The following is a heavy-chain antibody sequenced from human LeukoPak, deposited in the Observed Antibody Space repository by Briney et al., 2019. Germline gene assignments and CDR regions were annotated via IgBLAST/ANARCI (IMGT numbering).Heavy chain of an antibody. CDR2: IYSVGST. D-gene: IGHD6-13*01. CDR1: GFTFSSYE. J-gene: IGHJ4*02. Sequence: GGSLRLSCAASGFTFSSYEMNWVRQAPGKGLEWVSVIYSVGSTYYADSVKGRFTISRDNSKNTLYLQMNSLRAEDTAVYYCARVQRIAAAGTFDYWGQGTLVTVSS. V-gene: IGHV3-66*02. CDR3: ARVQRIAAAGTFDY.